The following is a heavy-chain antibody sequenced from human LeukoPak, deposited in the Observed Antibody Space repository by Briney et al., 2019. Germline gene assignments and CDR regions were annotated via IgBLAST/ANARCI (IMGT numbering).Heavy chain of an antibody. CDR1: GFTFSDYY. CDR3: ARRGGYDFWSGYHYYYYYMDV. J-gene: IGHJ6*03. V-gene: IGHV3-11*01. D-gene: IGHD3-3*01. Sequence: PGGSLRLSCAASGFTFSDYYMSWIRHAPGKGLEWVSYIRSSGSIIYYAESAKGRFTISTENAKNSPYLQINSLRAEDTAVYYCARRGGYDFWSGYHYYYYYMDVWGKGTTVTV. CDR2: IRSSGSII.